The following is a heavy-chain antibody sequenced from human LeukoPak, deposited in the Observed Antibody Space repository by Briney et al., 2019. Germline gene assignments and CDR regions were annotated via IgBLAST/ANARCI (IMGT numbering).Heavy chain of an antibody. CDR3: ARDLSYYYDSSGYRRLGFDP. CDR1: SGSISSYY. J-gene: IGHJ5*02. Sequence: SETLSLTCTVSSGSISSYYWSWIRQPPGKGLEWIGYIYYSGSTNYNPSLKSRVTISVDTSKNQFSLKLSSVTAADTAVYYCARDLSYYYDSSGYRRLGFDPWGQGTLVTVSS. CDR2: IYYSGST. D-gene: IGHD3-22*01. V-gene: IGHV4-59*01.